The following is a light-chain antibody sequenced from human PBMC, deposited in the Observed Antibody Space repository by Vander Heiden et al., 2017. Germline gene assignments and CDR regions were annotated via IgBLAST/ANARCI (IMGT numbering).Light chain of an antibody. J-gene: IGLJ2*01. V-gene: IGLV2-23*01. CDR1: SSDVGSYNL. Sequence: QSALTQPASVSGSPGQSIPIPCTGTSSDVGSYNLVSWYQQHQGKAPKLMINEGSKRPSGVSNRFSGSKSGNTASLTISGRQAEDEADYYCCSYAGSSTLVFGGGTKLTV. CDR3: CSYAGSSTLV. CDR2: EGS.